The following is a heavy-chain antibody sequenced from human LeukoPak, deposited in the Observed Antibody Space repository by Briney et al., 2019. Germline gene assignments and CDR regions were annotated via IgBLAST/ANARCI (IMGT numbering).Heavy chain of an antibody. CDR1: GFTFGSYG. CDR2: IFYDGRLK. Sequence: GGSLRLSCSAPGFTFGSYGFHWVRQAPGKGLGWVAIIFYDGRLKLYADSVKDRFTVSSDISKNTLYIQMNSMRVEDTAVYYCARDALADGNGFDIWGQGTMVTVSS. CDR3: ARDALADGNGFDI. J-gene: IGHJ3*02. V-gene: IGHV3-33*01. D-gene: IGHD6-19*01.